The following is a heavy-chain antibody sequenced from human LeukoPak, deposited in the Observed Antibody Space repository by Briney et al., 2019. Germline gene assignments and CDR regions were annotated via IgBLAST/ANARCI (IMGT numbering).Heavy chain of an antibody. J-gene: IGHJ4*02. CDR1: GFTFSSYS. CDR2: IRYDGSNK. Sequence: PGGSLRLSCAASGFTFSSYSMNWVRQAPGKGLEWVAFIRYDGSNKYYADSVKGRFTISRDNSKNTLYLQMNSLRAEDTAVYYCAKNEWELTQGVDYWGQGTLVTVSS. CDR3: AKNEWELTQGVDY. V-gene: IGHV3-30*02. D-gene: IGHD1-26*01.